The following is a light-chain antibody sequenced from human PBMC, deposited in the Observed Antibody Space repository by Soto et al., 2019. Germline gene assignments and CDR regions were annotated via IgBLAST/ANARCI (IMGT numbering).Light chain of an antibody. CDR3: QQYRNWPRT. V-gene: IGKV3-15*01. CDR1: QSVDIN. Sequence: EIILTQSACTLSLSPGERATLSWGASQSVDINLAWYQQKPGQAPRLLIYGASTRATDMPGRFSGRGSGTEFTLTISSLQSEDFAVYYCQQYRNWPRTFGQGTKVDIK. CDR2: GAS. J-gene: IGKJ1*01.